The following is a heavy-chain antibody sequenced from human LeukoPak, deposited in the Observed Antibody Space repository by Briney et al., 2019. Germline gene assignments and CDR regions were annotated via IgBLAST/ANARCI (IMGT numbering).Heavy chain of an antibody. CDR2: IYHSGRT. V-gene: IGHV4-34*01. D-gene: IGHD5-12*01. CDR3: ARGLSGYDFDY. J-gene: IGHJ4*02. Sequence: SETLSLTRPVYGGSLSRYYCCWIRQPGGKGLAWIGEIYHSGRTNYNPSLQSRVTISVDTSKNQFTLKLRSVTAADVAVYYCARGLSGYDFDYGGQRTLVTVPS. CDR1: GGSLSRYY.